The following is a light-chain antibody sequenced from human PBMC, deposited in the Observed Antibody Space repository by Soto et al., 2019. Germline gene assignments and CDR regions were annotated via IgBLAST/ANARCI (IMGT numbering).Light chain of an antibody. CDR3: QQRSKLFA. V-gene: IGKV3-11*01. CDR2: DAS. Sequence: EIVLTQSPATLSLSPGERATLSCRASQSVSSYLAWYQQKPGQAPRLLIYDASNRATGIPARFSGSGSGTDFTLTISRLEREDFAVYYCQQRSKLFAFGPGTKVDIK. CDR1: QSVSSY. J-gene: IGKJ3*01.